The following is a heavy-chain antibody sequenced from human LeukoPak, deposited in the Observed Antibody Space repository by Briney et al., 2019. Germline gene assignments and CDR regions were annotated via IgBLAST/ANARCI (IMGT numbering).Heavy chain of an antibody. CDR3: AYQLLPN. J-gene: IGHJ4*02. CDR1: GFTFSDYW. V-gene: IGHV3-74*01. D-gene: IGHD2-2*01. Sequence: GGSLRLSCEASGFTFSDYWLHWVRQVPGKGSVWVSIINPDGSTTSYADSVKGRFTISRDNAKNTLYPQMNSLTAEDTAVYYCAYQLLPNWGQGTLVTVSS. CDR2: INPDGSTT.